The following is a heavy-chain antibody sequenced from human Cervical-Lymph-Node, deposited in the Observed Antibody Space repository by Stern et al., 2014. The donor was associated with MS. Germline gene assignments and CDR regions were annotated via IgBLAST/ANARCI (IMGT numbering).Heavy chain of an antibody. CDR1: GFTFSNHA. J-gene: IGHJ4*02. CDR3: ARDRGFGNFDY. D-gene: IGHD3-16*01. V-gene: IGHV3-30*03. CDR2: ISTDVTKK. Sequence: VQLVESGGGVVQPGRSLRLSCAASGFTFSNHAIHWVRQAPGKGMEWVAAISTDVTKKYYVDSVKGRFTISRDSSTNTVFLQMNSLRPADTAVYYCARDRGFGNFDYWGQGTLVTVSS.